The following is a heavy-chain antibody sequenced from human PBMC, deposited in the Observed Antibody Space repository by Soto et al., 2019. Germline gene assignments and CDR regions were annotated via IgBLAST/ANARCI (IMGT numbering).Heavy chain of an antibody. V-gene: IGHV1-2*02. CDR1: GYPVTAYY. Sequence: QLHLVQSGAVVKKPGASVTVSCSASGYPVTAYYMHWVRQAPGRGLEWMGGINPATGAAKYTQTFQGRVTITRDTSRSTVFMELRGLTTEDTAGFYGAGGGGVGVAGSAAFDMWGQGTLVTVSS. CDR3: AGGGGVGVAGSAAFDM. CDR2: INPATGAA. D-gene: IGHD3-3*01. J-gene: IGHJ3*02.